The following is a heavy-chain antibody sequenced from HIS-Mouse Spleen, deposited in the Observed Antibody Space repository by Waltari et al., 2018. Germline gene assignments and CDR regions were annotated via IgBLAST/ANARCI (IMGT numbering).Heavy chain of an antibody. J-gene: IGHJ4*02. V-gene: IGHV4-34*01. D-gene: IGHD3-3*01. CDR2: INHSGST. CDR3: ARGLGSGFWSGYFDY. Sequence: QVQLQQWGAGLLKPSETLSLTCAVYGGSFRGYYWRWLRQPPGKGLEWIGEINHSGSTNYNPSLKSRVTISVDTSKNQFSLKLSSVTAADTAVYYCARGLGSGFWSGYFDYWGQGTLVTVSS. CDR1: GGSFRGYY.